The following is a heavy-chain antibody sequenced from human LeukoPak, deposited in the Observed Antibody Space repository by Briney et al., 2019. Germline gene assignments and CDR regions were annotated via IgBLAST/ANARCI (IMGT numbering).Heavy chain of an antibody. CDR2: ISYDGSNK. CDR1: GFTFSSYA. CDR3: ARGFEQPYSSWYNYYYGMDV. V-gene: IGHV3-30-3*01. D-gene: IGHD6-13*01. J-gene: IGHJ6*02. Sequence: PGGSLRLYCAASGFTFSSYAMHWVRQAPGKGLEGVAVISYDGSNKYYADSVKGRFTISRDNSKNTLYVQMNSLRAEDTAVYYCARGFEQPYSSWYNYYYGMDVWGQGTTVTVSS.